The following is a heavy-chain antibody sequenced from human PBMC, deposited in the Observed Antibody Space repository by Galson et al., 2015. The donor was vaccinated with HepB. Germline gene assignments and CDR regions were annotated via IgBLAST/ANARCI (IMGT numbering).Heavy chain of an antibody. CDR2: ISSSSSTI. J-gene: IGHJ6*02. Sequence: SLRLSCAASGFTFSSYSMNWVRQAPGKGLEWVSYISSSSSTIYYADSVKGRFTISRDNAKNSLYLQMNSLRDEDTAVYYCARDDVWYCSGGSCPTTYYYYYGMDVWGQGTTVTVSS. CDR1: GFTFSSYS. V-gene: IGHV3-48*02. CDR3: ARDDVWYCSGGSCPTTYYYYYGMDV. D-gene: IGHD2-15*01.